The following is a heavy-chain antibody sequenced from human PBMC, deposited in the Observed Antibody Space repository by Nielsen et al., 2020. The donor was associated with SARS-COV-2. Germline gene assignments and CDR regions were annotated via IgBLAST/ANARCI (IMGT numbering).Heavy chain of an antibody. D-gene: IGHD5/OR15-5a*01. CDR3: ARGSTY. CDR1: GFTFDDYG. J-gene: IGHJ4*01. CDR2: HIGSGI. V-gene: IGHV3-20*04. Sequence: GESLKISCAASGFTFDDYGMSWVRQAPGKGLEWISHIGSGIRYADSVRGRFTISGDDAKNSLYLQMNNLRVEDTAIYYCARGSTYWGPGTVVTVSS.